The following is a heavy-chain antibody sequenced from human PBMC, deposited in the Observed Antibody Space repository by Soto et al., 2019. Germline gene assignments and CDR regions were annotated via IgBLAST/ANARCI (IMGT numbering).Heavy chain of an antibody. D-gene: IGHD5-12*01. CDR2: IWYDGSNK. CDR3: ARDLVATIDGPGY. V-gene: IGHV3-33*01. J-gene: IGHJ4*02. Sequence: LRLSCAASGFTFSSYGMHWVRQAPGKGLEWVAVIWYDGSNKYYADSVKGRFTISRDNSKNTLYLQMNSLRAEDTAVYYCARDLVATIDGPGYWGQGTLVTVSS. CDR1: GFTFSSYG.